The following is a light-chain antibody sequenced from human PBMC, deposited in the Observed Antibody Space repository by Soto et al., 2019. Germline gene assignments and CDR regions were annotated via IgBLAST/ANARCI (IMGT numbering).Light chain of an antibody. Sequence: EIVLTQSPATLSLSPGDRATLSCRASQGVSSYLAWYQQKPGQAPRLLIYDASNRATGIPARFSGSGSGTDFTHTISSLGHEDVAVYDCQQLSIWPLTFGGGKKVAIK. J-gene: IGKJ4*01. CDR2: DAS. CDR1: QGVSSY. CDR3: QQLSIWPLT. V-gene: IGKV3-11*01.